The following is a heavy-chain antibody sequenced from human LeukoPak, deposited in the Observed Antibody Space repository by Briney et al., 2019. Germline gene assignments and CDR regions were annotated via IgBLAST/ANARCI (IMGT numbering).Heavy chain of an antibody. CDR3: ARARDHMFTFGGVIAD. D-gene: IGHD3-16*02. J-gene: IGHJ4*02. Sequence: SQTLSLTCTVSGGSISSGGYYWSWIRQHPGKGLEWIGYIYYSGSTYYNPSLKSRVTISVDTSKNQFSLKLSSVTAADTAVYYCARARDHMFTFGGVIADWGQGTLVTVSS. CDR1: GGSISSGGYY. CDR2: IYYSGST. V-gene: IGHV4-31*03.